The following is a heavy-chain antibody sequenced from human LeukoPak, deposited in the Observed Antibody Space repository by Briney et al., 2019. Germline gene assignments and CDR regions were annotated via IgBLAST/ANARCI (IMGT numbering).Heavy chain of an antibody. CDR3: ATYFYGEYGSYYFDY. V-gene: IGHV4-4*02. J-gene: IGHJ4*02. Sequence: SETLSLTCAVSGAFITNSDWWSWARQPPGKGLEWIGESYHSGTTNYNQSLQSRVTMSVDKSKNQFSPKLSSVTAADTAVYYCATYFYGEYGSYYFDYWGQGTLVTVSS. CDR2: SYHSGTT. D-gene: IGHD4-17*01. CDR1: GAFITNSDW.